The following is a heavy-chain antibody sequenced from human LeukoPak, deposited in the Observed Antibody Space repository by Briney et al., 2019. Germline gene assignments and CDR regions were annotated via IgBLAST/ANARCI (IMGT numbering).Heavy chain of an antibody. CDR3: ARDYDSSGYYPLGY. D-gene: IGHD3-22*01. Sequence: PSEILSLTCTVSGGSISSYYWSWIRQPPGKGLEWIGYIYYSGSTNYNPSLKSRVTISVDTSKNQFSLKLSSVTAADTAVYYCARDYDSSGYYPLGYWGQGTLVTVSS. V-gene: IGHV4-59*01. J-gene: IGHJ4*02. CDR2: IYYSGST. CDR1: GGSISSYY.